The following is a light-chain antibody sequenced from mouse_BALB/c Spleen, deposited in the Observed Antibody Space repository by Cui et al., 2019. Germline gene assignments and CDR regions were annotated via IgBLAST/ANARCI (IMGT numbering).Light chain of an antibody. Sequence: DIQMTQSPASLSASVGETVTITCRASGKIHNYLAWYQQKQGKSPQLLVYNAKTLADGVPSRFSGSGSGTQYSLKINSLQPEDFGNYYCQHFWSTPTFGAGTNLELK. CDR2: NAK. J-gene: IGKJ5*01. CDR3: QHFWSTPT. CDR1: GKIHNY. V-gene: IGKV12-41*01.